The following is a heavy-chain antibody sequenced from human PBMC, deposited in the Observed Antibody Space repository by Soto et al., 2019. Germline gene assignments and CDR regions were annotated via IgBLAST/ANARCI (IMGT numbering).Heavy chain of an antibody. D-gene: IGHD3-10*01. CDR1: GGAFKACA. Sequence: SSVKVSCKTCGGAFKACALTWVRQAPGQGLEWIGGIIPMFGIKNVAQRFQGRVTLNADDSMTTAYMEMTSLRSDDTAGYYFAKEAGYYWGQGTLVTVSS. CDR2: IIPMFGIK. V-gene: IGHV1-69*13. J-gene: IGHJ4*02. CDR3: AKEAGYY.